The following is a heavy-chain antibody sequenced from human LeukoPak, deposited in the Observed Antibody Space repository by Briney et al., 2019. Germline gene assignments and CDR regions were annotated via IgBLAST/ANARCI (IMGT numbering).Heavy chain of an antibody. V-gene: IGHV4-38-2*02. CDR1: GYFISSGYY. D-gene: IGHD6-19*01. CDR2: IHHSGST. J-gene: IGHJ4*02. Sequence: SETLSLTCTVSGYFISSGYYWGWIRQPPGKGLQWIGSIHHSGSTYYNPSLKSRVTISVDTSKNQFSLKLSSVPAADTAVYYCVRTWSSCLVGGYYFDYWGQGTLVTVSS. CDR3: VRTWSSCLVGGYYFDY.